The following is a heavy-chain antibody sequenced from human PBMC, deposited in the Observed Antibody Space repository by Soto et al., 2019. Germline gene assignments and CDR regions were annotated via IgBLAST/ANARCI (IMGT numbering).Heavy chain of an antibody. CDR2: IWYDGSNK. J-gene: IGHJ6*02. D-gene: IGHD3-10*01. Sequence: GWSLRLSCAASGFTFSSYGMHWVRQAPGKGLEWVAVIWYDGSNKYYADSVKGRFTISRDNSKNTLYLRMNSLRAEDTAVYYCARDAWLALEHMVRGVIPLVSDGMDVWGQGTTVTVSS. CDR1: GFTFSSYG. CDR3: ARDAWLALEHMVRGVIPLVSDGMDV. V-gene: IGHV3-33*01.